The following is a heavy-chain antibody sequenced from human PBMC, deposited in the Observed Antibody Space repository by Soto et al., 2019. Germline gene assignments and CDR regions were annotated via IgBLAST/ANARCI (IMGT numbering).Heavy chain of an antibody. D-gene: IGHD1-26*01. CDR3: ARDRGGSYSSHYYYGMDV. CDR2: IYYSGST. J-gene: IGHJ6*01. V-gene: IGHV4-61*01. CDR1: GGSVSSGSYS. Sequence: PSETLSLSCTFSGGSVSSGSYSWSWIRQPPGKGLEWIGYIYYSGSTNYNPSLKSRVTISVDTSKNQFSLKLSSVTAADTAVYYCARDRGGSYSSHYYYGMDVWGQGTTVTVSS.